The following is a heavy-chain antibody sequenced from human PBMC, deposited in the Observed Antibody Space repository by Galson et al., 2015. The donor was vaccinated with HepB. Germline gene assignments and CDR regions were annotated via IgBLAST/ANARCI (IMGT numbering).Heavy chain of an antibody. CDR2: ITTSSSST. Sequence: SLRLSCAASGFTFSDYFMSWIRQAPGKGLEWVAYITTSSSSTNFADSVKGRFTISRDNAKNSLYLQMNSLRAEDTAVYFCAREYCSTTSCSSPGVGMDVWGQGTTVTVSS. CDR3: AREYCSTTSCSSPGVGMDV. CDR1: GFTFSDYF. V-gene: IGHV3-11*06. J-gene: IGHJ6*02. D-gene: IGHD2-2*01.